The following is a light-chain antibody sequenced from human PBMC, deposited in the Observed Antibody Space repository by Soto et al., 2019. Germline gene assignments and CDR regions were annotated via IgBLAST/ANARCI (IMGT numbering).Light chain of an antibody. Sequence: EIVMTQSPATLSVSSRDRATLSCRASQSVTSNVAWYQQKPGQAPRLLIYGASTRATGIPAKFNGSGSGTEFTLTISSLQSEDFAVYYCQQYNNWPPWTFGQGTKVDIK. CDR2: GAS. J-gene: IGKJ1*01. CDR3: QQYNNWPPWT. CDR1: QSVTSN. V-gene: IGKV3-15*01.